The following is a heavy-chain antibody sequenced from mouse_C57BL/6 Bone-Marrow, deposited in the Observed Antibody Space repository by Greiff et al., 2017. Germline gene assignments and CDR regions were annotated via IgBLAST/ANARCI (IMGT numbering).Heavy chain of an antibody. J-gene: IGHJ4*01. Sequence: EVQRVESGGDLVKPGGSLKLSCAASGFTFSSYGMSWVRQTPDKRLEWVATISSGGSYTYYPASVKGRFTISRDNAKNTLYLQMSSLRSEDKAIYYCERLMMRGYAMDYWGQGTSVTVSS. V-gene: IGHV5-6*01. CDR1: GFTFSSYG. D-gene: IGHD2-3*01. CDR3: ERLMMRGYAMDY. CDR2: ISSGGSYT.